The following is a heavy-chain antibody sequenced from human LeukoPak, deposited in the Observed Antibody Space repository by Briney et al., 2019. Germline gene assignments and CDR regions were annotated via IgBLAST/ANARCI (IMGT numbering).Heavy chain of an antibody. CDR2: INPIFHTP. V-gene: IGHV1-69*05. J-gene: IGHJ4*02. CDR3: ARGRTTGEFDY. CDR1: GGTFSGHA. D-gene: IGHD4-11*01. Sequence: ASVKVSCKASGGTFSGHAITWVRQAPGQGLEWMGVINPIFHTPTYAKKFQGRLTIPKDESMSTASMDLSSLISDDTAVYYCARGRTTGEFDYWGQGTLVTVSS.